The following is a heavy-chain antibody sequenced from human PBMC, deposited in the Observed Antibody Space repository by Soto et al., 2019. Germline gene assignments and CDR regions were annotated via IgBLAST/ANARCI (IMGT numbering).Heavy chain of an antibody. D-gene: IGHD3-3*01. CDR1: GFTFSNAW. Sequence: GGSLRLSCAASGFTFSNAWMSWVRQAPGKGLEWVGRIKSKTDGGTTDYAAPVKGRFTISRDDSKNTLYLQMNSLKTEDTAVYYCTTATYDFWSGYHDNWFDPWGQGTLVTVSS. J-gene: IGHJ5*02. CDR2: IKSKTDGGTT. CDR3: TTATYDFWSGYHDNWFDP. V-gene: IGHV3-15*01.